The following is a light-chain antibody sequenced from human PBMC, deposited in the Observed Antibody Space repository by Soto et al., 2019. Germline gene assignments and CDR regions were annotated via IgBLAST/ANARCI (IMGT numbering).Light chain of an antibody. CDR1: SSDVGGYNY. Sequence: QSVLTQPASVSGSPGQSITISCPGTSSDVGGYNYVSWYQQHPGKAPKIMIYEVSPRPSGVSDRFSGSKSGNTASLTISGLQAEDEADYYCSSYTSRSSLNYVFGTGTKVTVL. J-gene: IGLJ1*01. CDR2: EVS. CDR3: SSYTSRSSLNYV. V-gene: IGLV2-14*01.